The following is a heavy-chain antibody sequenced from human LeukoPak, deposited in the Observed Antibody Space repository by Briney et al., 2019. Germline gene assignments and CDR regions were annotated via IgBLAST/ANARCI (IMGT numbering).Heavy chain of an antibody. J-gene: IGHJ3*02. V-gene: IGHV3-11*01. CDR1: GFTFSDYY. CDR3: ASSSGWRPHDAFDI. Sequence: PGGSLRLSCAASGFTFSDYYMSWIRQAPGKGLEWVSYISSSGSTIYYADSVKGRFTISRGNAKNSLYLQMNSLRAEDTAVYYCASSSGWRPHDAFDIWGQGTMVTVSS. D-gene: IGHD6-19*01. CDR2: ISSSGSTI.